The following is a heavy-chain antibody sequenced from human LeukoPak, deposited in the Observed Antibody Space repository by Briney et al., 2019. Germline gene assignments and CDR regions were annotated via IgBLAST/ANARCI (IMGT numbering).Heavy chain of an antibody. CDR1: GFTFSDNY. CDR3: AKDREGGSYPYYFDY. CDR2: ISSSGNTT. Sequence: GGSLRLSCAASGFTFSDNYMSWIRQAPGKGLEWVSYISSSGNTTKNADSVKGRFTISRDNSKNTLYLQMNSLRAEDTAVYYCAKDREGGSYPYYFDYWGQGTLVTVSS. D-gene: IGHD1-26*01. V-gene: IGHV3-11*01. J-gene: IGHJ4*02.